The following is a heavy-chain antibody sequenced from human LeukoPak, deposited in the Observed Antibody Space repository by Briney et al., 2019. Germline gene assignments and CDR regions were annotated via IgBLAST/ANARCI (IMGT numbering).Heavy chain of an antibody. CDR3: ARYYDSSGQTGGAFDI. Sequence: SGGSLRLSCAASGFTVTNNYVTWVRQAPGKGLEWVSVIYSGGSTYYADSVKGRFTISRDNSKNTLYLQMNSLRAEDTAVYYCARYYDSSGQTGGAFDIWGQGTMVTVSS. CDR1: GFTVTNNY. V-gene: IGHV3-66*01. J-gene: IGHJ3*02. CDR2: IYSGGST. D-gene: IGHD3-22*01.